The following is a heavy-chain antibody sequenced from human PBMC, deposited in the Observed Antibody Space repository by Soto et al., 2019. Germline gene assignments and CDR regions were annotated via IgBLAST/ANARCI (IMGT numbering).Heavy chain of an antibody. V-gene: IGHV1-18*01. J-gene: IGHJ5*02. CDR3: ARSVKGWELFNYFDP. D-gene: IGHD1-26*01. CDR1: GYTFTSYG. Sequence: QVQLVQSGAEVKKPGASVKVSCKASGYTFTSYGISWVRQAPGQGPAWMGGISAYNGNTDYAQKFQGRVTMTTDTSTSTAYMELRSLRSDDTAVYYCARSVKGWELFNYFDPWGQGTLVTVSS. CDR2: ISAYNGNT.